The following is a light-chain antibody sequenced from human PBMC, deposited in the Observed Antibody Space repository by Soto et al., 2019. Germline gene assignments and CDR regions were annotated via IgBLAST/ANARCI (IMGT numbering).Light chain of an antibody. CDR2: DVS. CDR1: SSDVGGYNY. V-gene: IGLV2-14*01. Sequence: QSALTQPASVSGSPGQSITISCTGTSSDVGGYNYVSWYQQHPGKAPKLMIYDVSNRPSGVSNRFSGSKSGNTASLTISGLQAEDEADYYCSSYTSSITLGGVFGTGTKLTVL. CDR3: SSYTSSITLGGV. J-gene: IGLJ1*01.